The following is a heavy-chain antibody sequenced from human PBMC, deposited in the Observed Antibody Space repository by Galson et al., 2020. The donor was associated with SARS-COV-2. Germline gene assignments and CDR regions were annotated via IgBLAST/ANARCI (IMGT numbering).Heavy chain of an antibody. Sequence: GESLKISCAASGFTFSAYAIHWVRQTPGKGLEWVAVVSNDGRTKYYADSMKGRFTISRDNSKNTMYLEMNSLRVDDTAVYYCARERWDAARHALDIWGQGTMVTVS. CDR1: GFTFSAYA. J-gene: IGHJ3*02. D-gene: IGHD6-6*01. CDR2: VSNDGRTK. V-gene: IGHV3-30*04. CDR3: ARERWDAARHALDI.